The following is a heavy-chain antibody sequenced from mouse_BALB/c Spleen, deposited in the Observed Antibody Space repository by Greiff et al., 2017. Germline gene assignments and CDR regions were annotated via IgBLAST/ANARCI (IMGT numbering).Heavy chain of an antibody. J-gene: IGHJ4*01. CDR2: IRLKSDNYAT. Sequence: EVMLVESGGGLVQPGGSMKLSCVASGFTFSSYWMSWVRQSPEKGLEWVAEIRLKSDNYATHYAESVKGKFTISRDDSKSRLYLQMNSLRAEDTGIYYCTAHYYAMDYWGQGTSVTVSS. CDR3: TAHYYAMDY. V-gene: IGHV6-6*02. CDR1: GFTFSSYW.